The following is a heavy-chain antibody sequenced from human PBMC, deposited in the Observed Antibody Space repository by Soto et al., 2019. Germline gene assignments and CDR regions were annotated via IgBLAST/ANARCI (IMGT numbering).Heavy chain of an antibody. CDR3: ARGGYDY. J-gene: IGHJ4*02. CDR1: GGSISSSSYY. CDR2: IYYSGST. D-gene: IGHD1-26*01. V-gene: IGHV4-39*01. Sequence: QLQLQESGPGLVKPSETLSLTCTVSGGSISSSSYYWGWLRQPPGKGLECIGTIYYSGSTYYNPSLKSRVTISVDTSKNQFSLRLSSVTAADTAVYYCARGGYDYWGQGTLVTVSS.